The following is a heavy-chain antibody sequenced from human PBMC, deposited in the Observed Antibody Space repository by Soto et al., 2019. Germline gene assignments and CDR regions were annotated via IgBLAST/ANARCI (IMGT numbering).Heavy chain of an antibody. Sequence: ASVKVSCKTSGYTFTSYDINWVRQATGQGLEWMGWMNPNSGNTGYAQNFQGRVTMTRNTSISTAYMELSSLRSEDTAVYYCARDCLGAAADAFDIWGQGTMVTVSS. CDR2: MNPNSGNT. J-gene: IGHJ3*02. CDR1: GYTFTSYD. D-gene: IGHD6-13*01. CDR3: ARDCLGAAADAFDI. V-gene: IGHV1-8*01.